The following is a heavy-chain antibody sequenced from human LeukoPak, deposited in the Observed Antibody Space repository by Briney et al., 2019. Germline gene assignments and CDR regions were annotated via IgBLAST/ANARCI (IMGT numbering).Heavy chain of an antibody. CDR3: ARISLGRYFFDY. D-gene: IGHD3/OR15-3a*01. V-gene: IGHV4-34*01. CDR1: GVSFSGYY. Sequence: SETLSLTCAVYGVSFSGYYWSWIRQPPGKGLEWIGSIYHIGGTYYKPSLKSRVTISVDTSNNQFSLKLSSVTAADTAVYYCARISLGRYFFDYWGQGTLVTVSS. CDR2: IYHIGGT. J-gene: IGHJ4*02.